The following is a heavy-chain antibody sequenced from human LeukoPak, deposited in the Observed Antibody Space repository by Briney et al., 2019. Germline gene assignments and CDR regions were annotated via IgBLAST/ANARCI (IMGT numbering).Heavy chain of an antibody. J-gene: IGHJ5*02. Sequence: ASVKVSCKASGYTFTSYDINWVRQATGQELEWMGWMNPNSGNTGYAQKFQGRVTMTRNTSISTAYMELSSLRSEDTAVYYCAREGMVRGVITTYNWFDPWGQGTLVTVSS. CDR1: GYTFTSYD. CDR3: AREGMVRGVITTYNWFDP. D-gene: IGHD3-10*01. CDR2: MNPNSGNT. V-gene: IGHV1-8*01.